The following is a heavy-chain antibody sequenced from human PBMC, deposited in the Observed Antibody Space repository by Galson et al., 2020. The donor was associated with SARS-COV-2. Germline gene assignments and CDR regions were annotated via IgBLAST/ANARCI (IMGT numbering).Heavy chain of an antibody. D-gene: IGHD6-6*01. J-gene: IGHJ4*02. CDR2: IWYDVRNK. Sequence: GESLKISCAASGFTFSDCAMHWVRQAPGKGLEWVAVIWYDVRNKYYADSVKGRFTISRDNSKNTLYLQMNSLRGEDTAVYYCAREGGSGIVAAPTDYWGQGTLFIFAS. V-gene: IGHV3-33*01. CDR1: GFTFSDCA. CDR3: AREGGSGIVAAPTDY.